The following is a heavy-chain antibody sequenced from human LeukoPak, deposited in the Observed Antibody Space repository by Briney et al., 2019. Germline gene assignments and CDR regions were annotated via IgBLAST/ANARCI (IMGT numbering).Heavy chain of an antibody. CDR2: IYTSGST. Sequence: SSETLSLTCTVSGGSVSSYYWSWIRQPAGKGLEWIGRIYTSGSTNYNPSLKSRVTMSVDTSKNQFSLKLSSVTAADTAVYYCARDPASDFWSGYHRTHYYYYGMDVWGQGTTVTVSS. CDR1: GGSVSSYY. V-gene: IGHV4-4*07. D-gene: IGHD3-3*01. CDR3: ARDPASDFWSGYHRTHYYYYGMDV. J-gene: IGHJ6*02.